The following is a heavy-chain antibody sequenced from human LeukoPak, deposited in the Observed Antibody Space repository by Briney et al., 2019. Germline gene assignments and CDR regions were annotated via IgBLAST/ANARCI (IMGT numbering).Heavy chain of an antibody. CDR3: VRGNPIDF. Sequence: GGSLRLSCAASGFTFNSYWMHWVRQVPGKGLVWVSRINADGSSTYYADSVKGRFTISRDNAKNTLFLQMNSLRGEDTAVYYCVRGNPIDFWGQGTLVTVSS. CDR1: GFTFNSYW. D-gene: IGHD1-14*01. J-gene: IGHJ4*02. V-gene: IGHV3-74*01. CDR2: INADGSST.